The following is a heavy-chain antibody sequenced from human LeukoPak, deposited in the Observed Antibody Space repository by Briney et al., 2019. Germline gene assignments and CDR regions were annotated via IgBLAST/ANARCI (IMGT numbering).Heavy chain of an antibody. J-gene: IGHJ4*02. Sequence: SETLSLTCTVSGGSISSYYWSWIRQPPGKGLEWIGYIYYSGSTNYNPSLKSRVTISVDTSKNQFSLKLSSVTAADTAVYYCARSGMAPHFDYWGQGTLVTVSS. V-gene: IGHV4-59*08. D-gene: IGHD5-24*01. CDR1: GGSISSYY. CDR3: ARSGMAPHFDY. CDR2: IYYSGST.